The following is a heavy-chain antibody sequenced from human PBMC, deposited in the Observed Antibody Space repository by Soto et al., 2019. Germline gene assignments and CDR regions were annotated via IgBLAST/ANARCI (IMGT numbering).Heavy chain of an antibody. V-gene: IGHV4-59*01. D-gene: IGHD1-26*01. J-gene: IGHJ4*02. CDR2: IYYSGST. CDR3: AGRSIVGATAVGYYFDY. CDR1: GGSISSYY. Sequence: PSETLSLTCTVSGGSISSYYWSWIRQPPGKGLEWIGYIYYSGSTNYNPSLKSRVTISVDTSKDQFSLKLSSVTAADTAVYYCAGRSIVGATAVGYYFDYWGQGTLVPVSS.